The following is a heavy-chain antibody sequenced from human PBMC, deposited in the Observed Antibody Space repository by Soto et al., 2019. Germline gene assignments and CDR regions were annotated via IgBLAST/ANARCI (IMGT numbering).Heavy chain of an antibody. J-gene: IGHJ4*02. CDR3: ARRGYYYDSSGYPSVWY. Sequence: SETLSLTCTVSGGSVSSSNYYWSWIRQPPGKGLEWIGSIYYSGSTYYNPSLKSRVTISVDTSKNQFSLKLSSVTAADTAVYYCARRGYYYDSSGYPSVWYWGQGTLVTVSS. V-gene: IGHV4-39*01. CDR1: GGSVSSSNYY. CDR2: IYYSGST. D-gene: IGHD3-22*01.